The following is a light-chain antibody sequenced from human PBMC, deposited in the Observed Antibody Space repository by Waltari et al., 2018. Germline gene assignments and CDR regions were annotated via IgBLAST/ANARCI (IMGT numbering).Light chain of an antibody. J-gene: IGLJ2*01. V-gene: IGLV2-23*01. Sequence: QSALTQPASVSGSPGQSIPISCTGTSRDIGSYNLVSWYQQHPGKAPKLMIYEGIKRPSGVSNRFSGSKSGNTASLTISGLQAEDEADYYCCSYAGSHVVFGGGTKLTVL. CDR3: CSYAGSHVV. CDR1: SRDIGSYNL. CDR2: EGI.